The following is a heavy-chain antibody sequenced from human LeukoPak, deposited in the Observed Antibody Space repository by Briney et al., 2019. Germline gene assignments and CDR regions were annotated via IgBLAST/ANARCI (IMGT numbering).Heavy chain of an antibody. CDR1: GSTFSRHW. V-gene: IGHV3-7*01. CDR3: ARFGDPSTTLDY. CDR2: IRQDGNWR. J-gene: IGHJ4*02. D-gene: IGHD3-16*01. Sequence: GGSLRLSCAASGSTFSRHWMSWVRQAPGKGLEWVAHIRQDGNWRHHEDSVEGRFTISRDNAKNSLYLQMNSLRVEDTAVYYCARFGDPSTTLDYWGQGTRVTVSS.